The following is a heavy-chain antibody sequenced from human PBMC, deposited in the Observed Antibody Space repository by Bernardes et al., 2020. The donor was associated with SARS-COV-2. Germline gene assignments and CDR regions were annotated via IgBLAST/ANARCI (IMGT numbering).Heavy chain of an antibody. CDR3: ARVGSSSWYFDY. CDR2: ISAIGVST. Sequence: GGSLRLSCVASGFTFSKNAMTWVRQVPGKGLEWVSAISAIGVSTYYAESVKDRFTISRDNSRNTLYLQMNSLRAENTPVYYCARVGSSSWYFDYWGQGTLVTVSS. V-gene: IGHV3-23*01. D-gene: IGHD6-13*01. J-gene: IGHJ4*02. CDR1: GFTFSKNA.